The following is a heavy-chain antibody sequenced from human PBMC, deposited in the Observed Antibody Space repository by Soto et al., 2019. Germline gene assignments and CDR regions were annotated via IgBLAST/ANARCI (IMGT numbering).Heavy chain of an antibody. D-gene: IGHD1-1*01. V-gene: IGHV1-3*01. J-gene: IGHJ5*02. Sequence: QVQLVQSGAELKKPGASVKISCQASGYTLINYAIYWVRQAPGQGLEWMGWVNGGDDNTRYSQKFQGRLTITRDVSASTFYMELTSLRFEDTAGYYWAREREPTDPDFGPWGQGTLVTVSS. CDR1: GYTLINYA. CDR3: AREREPTDPDFGP. CDR2: VNGGDDNT.